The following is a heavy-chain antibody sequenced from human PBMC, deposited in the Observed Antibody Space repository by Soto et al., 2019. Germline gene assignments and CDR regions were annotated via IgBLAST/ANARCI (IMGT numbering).Heavy chain of an antibody. D-gene: IGHD5-18*01. CDR3: ARDTGPNGYNYYYFGMDV. CDR2: LSYDGSDK. V-gene: IGHV3-30-3*01. J-gene: IGHJ6*02. Sequence: QVHLVESGGGVVQPGRSLRLSCAASGFTFSNYAMHWVRQAPGKGLEWVAVLSYDGSDKYNANSVKGRFTISRDNSKNTLYLPMNSLRAEDTAVYYCARDTGPNGYNYYYFGMDVWGQGTTVTVSS. CDR1: GFTFSNYA.